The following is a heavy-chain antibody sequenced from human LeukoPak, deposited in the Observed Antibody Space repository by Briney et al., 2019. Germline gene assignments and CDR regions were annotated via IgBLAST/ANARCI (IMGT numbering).Heavy chain of an antibody. V-gene: IGHV4-34*01. CDR2: INHSGST. J-gene: IGHJ4*02. CDR1: GGSFSGYY. Sequence: SETLSLTCAVYGGSFSGYYWSWIRQPPGKGLEWIGEINHSGSTNYNPSLKSRVTISVDTSKNQFSLKLSSVTAADTAVYYCARGAGLRYFDWSYDYWGQGTLVTVSS. D-gene: IGHD3-9*01. CDR3: ARGAGLRYFDWSYDY.